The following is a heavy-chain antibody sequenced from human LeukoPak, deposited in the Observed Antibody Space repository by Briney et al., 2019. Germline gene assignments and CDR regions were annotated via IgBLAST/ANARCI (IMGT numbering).Heavy chain of an antibody. CDR3: AKDHYWSIDY. J-gene: IGHJ4*02. V-gene: IGHV3-74*01. CDR2: IKGDGIST. CDR1: GFDFSSNW. Sequence: GGSLRLSCAASGFDFSSNWMHWVRHAPGQGLVWVSRIKGDGISTNYADSVKGRFTISRDIAKNTLYQQMNSLRAEDTGVYYCAKDHYWSIDYWGRGTLVTVSS. D-gene: IGHD3-3*01.